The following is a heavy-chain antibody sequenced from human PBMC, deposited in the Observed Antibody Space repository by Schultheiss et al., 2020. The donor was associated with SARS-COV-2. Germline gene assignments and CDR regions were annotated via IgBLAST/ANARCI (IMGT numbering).Heavy chain of an antibody. V-gene: IGHV4-30-4*08. CDR1: GGSFSGYY. CDR2: IDYSGRI. J-gene: IGHJ4*02. D-gene: IGHD3-3*01. Sequence: SETLSLTCALSGGSFSGYYWSWIRQPPGKGLEWIGYIDYSGRIFYNPSLKSRLNISVDTSKNQFPLKLTSLTAADTAIYYCARGNDFVYFFDSWGQGTLVTVSS. CDR3: ARGNDFVYFFDS.